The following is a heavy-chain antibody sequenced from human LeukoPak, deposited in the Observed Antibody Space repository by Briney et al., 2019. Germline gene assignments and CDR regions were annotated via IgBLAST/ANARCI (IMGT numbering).Heavy chain of an antibody. Sequence: GGSLRLSCVASGFTFSSYAMSWVRQAPGKGLEWVSAISGSGGSTYYADSVKGRFTISRDNSKNTLYLQMNSLRAEDTAVYYCAKDLERDYGGNSGLGAFDIWGQGTMVTVSS. CDR1: GFTFSSYA. CDR2: ISGSGGST. V-gene: IGHV3-23*01. CDR3: AKDLERDYGGNSGLGAFDI. D-gene: IGHD4-23*01. J-gene: IGHJ3*02.